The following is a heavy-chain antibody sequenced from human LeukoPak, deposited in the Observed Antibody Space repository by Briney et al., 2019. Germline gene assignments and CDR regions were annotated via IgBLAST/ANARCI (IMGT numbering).Heavy chain of an antibody. Sequence: GGSLRLSCAASGFTFSSYAMGWVRQAPGKGLEWVSATTASGGNTYYADSVKGRFTISRDNSKNTLYLQVNSLRAEDTAVYYCAKGNGYSYGRYYFDYWGQGTLVTVSS. J-gene: IGHJ4*02. CDR3: AKGNGYSYGRYYFDY. CDR2: TTASGGNT. D-gene: IGHD5-18*01. V-gene: IGHV3-23*01. CDR1: GFTFSSYA.